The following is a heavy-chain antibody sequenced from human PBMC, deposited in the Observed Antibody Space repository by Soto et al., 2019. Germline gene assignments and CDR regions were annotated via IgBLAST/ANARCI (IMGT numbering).Heavy chain of an antibody. CDR3: ASSTFGPDSRGYNFKNLDS. D-gene: IGHD3-22*01. J-gene: IGHJ5*01. CDR1: AGYLESSNYF. CDR2: ISYRGSS. V-gene: IGHV4-61*01. Sequence: PSETLSLTCSVSAGYLESSNYFWNWIRQPPGKGLEWIGNISYRGSSNPNPAVKGRVTLSLDTSNNQFYLTLTSVTAADTAMYYCASSTFGPDSRGYNFKNLDSWGQGTMVTVSS.